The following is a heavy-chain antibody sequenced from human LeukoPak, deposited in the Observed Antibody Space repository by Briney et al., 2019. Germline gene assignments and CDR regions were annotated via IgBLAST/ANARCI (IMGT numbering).Heavy chain of an antibody. Sequence: GGSLRLSCAASGFTFSSYDMHWVRQATGKGLEWVSAIGTAGDTYYPGSVKGRFTISRENAKNSLYLQMNSLRAGDTAVYYCARGRFMYYYGSGSYLWFDPWGQGTLVTVSS. D-gene: IGHD3-10*01. J-gene: IGHJ5*02. CDR2: IGTAGDT. V-gene: IGHV3-13*04. CDR1: GFTFSSYD. CDR3: ARGRFMYYYGSGSYLWFDP.